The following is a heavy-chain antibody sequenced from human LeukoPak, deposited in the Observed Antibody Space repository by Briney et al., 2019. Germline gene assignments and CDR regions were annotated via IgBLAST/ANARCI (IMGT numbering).Heavy chain of an antibody. Sequence: SVKVSCKASGGTFSSYAISWVRQAPGQGLEWMGGIIPIFGTANYAQKFQGRVTITADESTSTAYMELSSLRSEDTAVYYCARFYSSSSGGVRYAAFDIWGQGTMVTVSS. CDR3: ARFYSSSSGGVRYAAFDI. V-gene: IGHV1-69*13. CDR1: GGTFSSYA. D-gene: IGHD6-6*01. CDR2: IIPIFGTA. J-gene: IGHJ3*02.